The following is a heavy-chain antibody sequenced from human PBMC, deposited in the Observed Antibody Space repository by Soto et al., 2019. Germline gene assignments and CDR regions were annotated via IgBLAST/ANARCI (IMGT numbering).Heavy chain of an antibody. CDR2: IKSKTDGGTT. Sequence: GGSLRLSCAASGFTFSNAWMNWVRQASGKGLEWVGRIKSKTDGGTTDYAAPVKGRFSISRDDSKNTLYLQMNSLKTEDTAVYYCTTLGHYYDTSPLDVWGQGTTVTVSS. CDR1: GFTFSNAW. D-gene: IGHD3-22*01. J-gene: IGHJ6*02. V-gene: IGHV3-15*07. CDR3: TTLGHYYDTSPLDV.